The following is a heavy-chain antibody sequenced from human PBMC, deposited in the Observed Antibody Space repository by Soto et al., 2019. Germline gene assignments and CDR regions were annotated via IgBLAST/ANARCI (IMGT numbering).Heavy chain of an antibody. Sequence: QVQLVQSGAEVKKPGASVKGACKASGYTFTSYGINWVRQAPGQGVEWMGWISAYNGNTNYAPKLQGRVTMTTDPSKSTAYMELRSLRSDDTAVYYCAREMAVGRSYSYFDYWGQGTLVTVSS. J-gene: IGHJ4*02. CDR2: ISAYNGNT. CDR1: GYTFTSYG. D-gene: IGHD1-26*01. V-gene: IGHV1-18*01. CDR3: AREMAVGRSYSYFDY.